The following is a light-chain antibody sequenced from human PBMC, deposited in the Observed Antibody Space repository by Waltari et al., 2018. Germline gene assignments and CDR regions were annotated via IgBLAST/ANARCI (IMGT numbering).Light chain of an antibody. Sequence: SYELTQPPSVSVSPGQTASITWSGDILENKLASWYQHKPGQSPLLVIYEDIKRPSGIPERFSGSKSGNTATLTISGTQSMDDADYYCQALGSNRWVFGGGTKLTVL. J-gene: IGLJ3*02. CDR1: ILENKL. V-gene: IGLV3-1*01. CDR3: QALGSNRWV. CDR2: EDI.